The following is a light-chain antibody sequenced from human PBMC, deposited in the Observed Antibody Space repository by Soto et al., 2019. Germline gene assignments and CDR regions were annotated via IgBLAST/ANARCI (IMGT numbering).Light chain of an antibody. V-gene: IGLV4-69*01. J-gene: IGLJ2*01. CDR1: SGHSSYA. CDR2: LNSDGSH. Sequence: QAVVTQSPSASASLGASVKLTCTLSSGHSSYAIAWHQQQPEKGPRYLMKLNSDGSHSKGDGIPDRFSGSSSGAERYLTISGLQSEDEADYYCQTWGTGIHVVFGGGTKVTVL. CDR3: QTWGTGIHVV.